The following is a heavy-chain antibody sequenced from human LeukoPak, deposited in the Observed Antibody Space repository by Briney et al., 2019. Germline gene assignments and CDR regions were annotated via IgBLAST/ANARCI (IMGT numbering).Heavy chain of an antibody. J-gene: IGHJ4*02. Sequence: GGSLRLSCAASGFTFSSYAMHWVRQAPGKGLEWVAVISYDGNNKYYADSVKGRFTISRDKSKSPLYLQMNSLRAEDTAVYYCARDRGYYFDYWGQGTLVTVSS. CDR1: GFTFSSYA. V-gene: IGHV3-30-3*01. CDR2: ISYDGNNK. CDR3: ARDRGYYFDY.